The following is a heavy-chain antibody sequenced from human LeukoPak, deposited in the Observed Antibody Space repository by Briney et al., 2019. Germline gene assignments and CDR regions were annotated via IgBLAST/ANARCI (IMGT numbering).Heavy chain of an antibody. V-gene: IGHV1-8*03. Sequence: GASVKVSCKASGYTFTSYDINWVRQATGQGLEWMGWMNPNSGNTGYAQKFQGRVTITRNTSISTAYMELSSLRSEDTAVYYCALGLVVPAGTFDYWGQGTLVTVSS. CDR2: MNPNSGNT. J-gene: IGHJ4*02. CDR3: ALGLVVPAGTFDY. D-gene: IGHD2-2*01. CDR1: GYTFTSYD.